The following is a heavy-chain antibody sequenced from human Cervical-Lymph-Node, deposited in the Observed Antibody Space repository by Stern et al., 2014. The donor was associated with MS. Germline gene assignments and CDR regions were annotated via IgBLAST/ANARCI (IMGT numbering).Heavy chain of an antibody. CDR1: GYNFPVYW. J-gene: IGHJ4*02. CDR3: ARHTGDYAFDY. CDR2: IYPPDSET. D-gene: IGHD4-17*01. V-gene: IGHV5-51*01. Sequence: EVQLVESGAEVKKPGESLKISCQVSGYNFPVYWIGWVRQTPGKGLAWVGIIYPPDSETRYNPSFQGQVPMSVDKSVSTAYLQWSSLQTSDTALYFCARHTGDYAFDYWGQGTLVIVSS.